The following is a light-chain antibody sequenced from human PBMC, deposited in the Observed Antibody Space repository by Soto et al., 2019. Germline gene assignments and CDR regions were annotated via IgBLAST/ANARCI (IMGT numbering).Light chain of an antibody. CDR3: KSYAGSNTYV. CDR1: KSDIGVYGF. J-gene: IGLJ1*01. CDR2: EVV. Sequence: QSALTQPPSASGSPGQSVTISCTGTKSDIGVYGFVSWYQHHPGKAPRLIIYEVVQRPSGVPDRFSGSKSGNTASLTVSGLQAADEADYFCKSYAGSNTYVFGSGTKVTVL. V-gene: IGLV2-8*01.